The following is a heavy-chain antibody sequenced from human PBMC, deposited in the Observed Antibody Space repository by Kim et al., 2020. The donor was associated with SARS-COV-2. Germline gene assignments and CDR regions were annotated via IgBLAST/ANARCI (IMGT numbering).Heavy chain of an antibody. CDR2: INPNSGGT. CDR1: GYTFTGYY. CDR3: ASSWEAFGAANWFDP. J-gene: IGHJ5*02. D-gene: IGHD3-3*01. Sequence: ASVKVSCKASGYTFTGYYMHWVRQAPGQGLEWMGWINPNSGGTNYAQKFQGRVTMTRDTSISTAYMELSRLRSDDTAVYYCASSWEAFGAANWFDPWGQGTLVTVSS. V-gene: IGHV1-2*02.